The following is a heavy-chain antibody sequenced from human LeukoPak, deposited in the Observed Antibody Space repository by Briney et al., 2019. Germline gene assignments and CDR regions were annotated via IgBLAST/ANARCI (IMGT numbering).Heavy chain of an antibody. Sequence: ASVKVSCKASGYTFTSYGISWVRQAPGQELEWMGWISAYNGNTNYAQKLQGRVTMTTDTSTSTAYMELRSLRSDDTAVYYCARVMITFGDPMGDAFDIWGRGTMVTVSS. CDR3: ARVMITFGDPMGDAFDI. J-gene: IGHJ3*02. CDR2: ISAYNGNT. V-gene: IGHV1-18*04. D-gene: IGHD3-16*01. CDR1: GYTFTSYG.